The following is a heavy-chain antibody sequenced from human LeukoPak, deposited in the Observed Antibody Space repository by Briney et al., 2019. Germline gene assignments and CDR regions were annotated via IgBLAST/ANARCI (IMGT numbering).Heavy chain of an antibody. CDR1: GFTFSSYW. CDR3: AREPDPQRGFDY. V-gene: IGHV3-74*01. J-gene: IGHJ4*02. Sequence: GGSLRLSCAASGFTFSSYWMRWVRQAPGKGLVWVSRINSDGSSTSYADSVKGRFTISRDNAKNTLYLQMNSLRAEDTAVYYCAREPDPQRGFDYWGQGILVTVSS. CDR2: INSDGSST. D-gene: IGHD6-25*01.